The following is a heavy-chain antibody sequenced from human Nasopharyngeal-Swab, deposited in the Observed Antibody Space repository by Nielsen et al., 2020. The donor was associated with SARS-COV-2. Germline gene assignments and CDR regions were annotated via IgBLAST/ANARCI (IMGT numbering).Heavy chain of an antibody. CDR2: INPDSGDT. CDR3: ARDYYDNYDSDY. V-gene: IGHV1-2*02. Sequence: ASVKVSCKTSGYTFTDYYIHWLRQVPGQGLERVGCINPDSGDTQYAQKFQGRVTVTSDRSRSTAYIDLSRLRSDDTAVYYCARDYYDNYDSDYWGQGTLVTVSS. CDR1: GYTFTDYY. D-gene: IGHD3-22*01. J-gene: IGHJ4*02.